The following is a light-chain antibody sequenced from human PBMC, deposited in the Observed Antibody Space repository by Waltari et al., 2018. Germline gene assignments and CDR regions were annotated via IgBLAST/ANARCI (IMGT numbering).Light chain of an antibody. J-gene: IGKJ1*01. CDR1: QGISNY. Sequence: DIELTQSPSSLSASVGDRVTITCRASQGISNYLAWYQQKPGKIPKLLISAASTLQSGVPSRFSGSGSGTDFTLTSSSLQPEDVATYYCQKYDRAPQTFGQGTKVEIK. CDR3: QKYDRAPQT. CDR2: AAS. V-gene: IGKV1-27*01.